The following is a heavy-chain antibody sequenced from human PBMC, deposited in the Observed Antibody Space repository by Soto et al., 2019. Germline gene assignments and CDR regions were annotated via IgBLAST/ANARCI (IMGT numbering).Heavy chain of an antibody. CDR1: GFTFSSYA. V-gene: IGHV3-23*01. CDR3: AKAYSRLRFFVVHYGMDV. Sequence: PGGSLRLSCAAPGFTFSSYAMSWVRQAPGKGLEWVSAISGSGGSTYYADSVKGRFTISRDNSKNTLYLQMNSLRAEDTAVYYCAKAYSRLRFFVVHYGMDVWGQGTTVTVSS. J-gene: IGHJ6*02. CDR2: ISGSGGST. D-gene: IGHD3-3*01.